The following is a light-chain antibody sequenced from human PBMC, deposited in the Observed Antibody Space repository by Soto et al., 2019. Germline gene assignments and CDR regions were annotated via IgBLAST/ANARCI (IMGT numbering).Light chain of an antibody. CDR2: YIS. J-gene: IGKJ5*01. Sequence: EIVVTPSSAALSVSPRSTASLSCMASQSAGNFLAWYQQKPGQAPRLLIYYISTRATGIPARFSGSGSGTEFTLTINSLQSEDSAVYYCQQHNQWPITFGQGTRLEIK. V-gene: IGKV3D-15*01. CDR3: QQHNQWPIT. CDR1: QSAGNF.